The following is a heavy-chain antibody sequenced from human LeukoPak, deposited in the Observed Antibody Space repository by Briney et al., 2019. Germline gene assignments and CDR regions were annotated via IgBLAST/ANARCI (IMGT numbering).Heavy chain of an antibody. CDR3: ARDLYSSSAADDY. J-gene: IGHJ4*02. Sequence: GGSLRLSCAASGFTFSSYSMNWVRQAPGKGLEWVSYISGSSSTIYYADSVKGRFTISRDNAKNSLCLQMNSLRAEDTAVYYCARDLYSSSAADDYWGQGTLVTVSS. D-gene: IGHD6-6*01. V-gene: IGHV3-48*01. CDR1: GFTFSSYS. CDR2: ISGSSSTI.